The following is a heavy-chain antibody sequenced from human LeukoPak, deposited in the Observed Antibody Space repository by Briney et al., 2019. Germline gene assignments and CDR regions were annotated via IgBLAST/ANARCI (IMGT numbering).Heavy chain of an antibody. D-gene: IGHD3-22*01. CDR3: ARDLYDSSGYYSGYYYYYGMDV. V-gene: IGHV3-11*01. Sequence: GGSLRLSCAASGFTFSDYYMSWIRQASGKGLEWVSYISSSGSTIYYADSVKGRFTISRDNAKNSLYLQMNSLRAEDTAVYYCARDLYDSSGYYSGYYYYYGMDVWGQGTTVTVSS. CDR2: ISSSGSTI. J-gene: IGHJ6*02. CDR1: GFTFSDYY.